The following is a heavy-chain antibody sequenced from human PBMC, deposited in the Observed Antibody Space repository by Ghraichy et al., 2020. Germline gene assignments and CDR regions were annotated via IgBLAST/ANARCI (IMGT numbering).Heavy chain of an antibody. J-gene: IGHJ4*02. Sequence: SETLSLTCNVSGGSINSSNYYWGWIRQPPGKGLEWIGILYYSGSTYYNPSLKSRVTISVDTSKNQFFLKLSSVTAADTAVYYCARLKVMVVVIPWYFDYWGQRTLVPVSS. D-gene: IGHD3-22*01. CDR2: LYYSGST. V-gene: IGHV4-39*01. CDR1: GGSINSSNYY. CDR3: ARLKVMVVVIPWYFDY.